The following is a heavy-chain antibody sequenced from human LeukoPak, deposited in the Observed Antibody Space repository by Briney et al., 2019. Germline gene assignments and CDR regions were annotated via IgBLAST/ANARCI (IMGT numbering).Heavy chain of an antibody. V-gene: IGHV3-48*01. CDR2: ISSSTTSI. J-gene: IGHJ4*02. D-gene: IGHD3-3*01. Sequence: PGGSLRLSCEASGVSITGYGMNWVRQAPGKGLEWVSSISSSTTSIYYADSVKGRFTISRDNAKNSLYLQMNSLRAEDTAVYYCARDGPNYYDFWSGYPEGGYFDYWGQGTLVTVSS. CDR3: ARDGPNYYDFWSGYPEGGYFDY. CDR1: GVSITGYG.